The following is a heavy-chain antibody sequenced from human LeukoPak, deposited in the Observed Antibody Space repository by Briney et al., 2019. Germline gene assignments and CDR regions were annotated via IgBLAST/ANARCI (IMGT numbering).Heavy chain of an antibody. J-gene: IGHJ4*02. Sequence: SVKVSCKASGGTFSSYAISWVRQAPGQGLEWMGGIIPIFGTANYAQKFQGRVTITADESTSTAYMELSSLRSEDTAVYYCARDRNYDSSGYYRSFLGYWGQGTLVTVSS. CDR2: IIPIFGTA. V-gene: IGHV1-69*13. CDR1: GGTFSSYA. CDR3: ARDRNYDSSGYYRSFLGY. D-gene: IGHD3-22*01.